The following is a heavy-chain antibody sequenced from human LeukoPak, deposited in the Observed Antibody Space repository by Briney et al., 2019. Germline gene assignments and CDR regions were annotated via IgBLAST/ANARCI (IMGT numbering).Heavy chain of an antibody. CDR3: AREVATYDSGFDY. V-gene: IGHV4-30-4*01. J-gene: IGHJ4*02. CDR2: IYYSGST. Sequence: SETLSLTCTVSGGSISSGDYYWSWIRQPPGKGLEWIGYIYYSGSTYYNPSLKSRVTISVDTPKNQFSLKLSSVTAADTAVYYCAREVATYDSGFDYWGQGTLVTVSS. CDR1: GGSISSGDYY. D-gene: IGHD5-12*01.